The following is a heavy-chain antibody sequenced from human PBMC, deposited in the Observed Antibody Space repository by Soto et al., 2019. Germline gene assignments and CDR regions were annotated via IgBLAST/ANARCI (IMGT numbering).Heavy chain of an antibody. J-gene: IGHJ6*02. CDR3: ARTIGLQLWLSYGMDV. Sequence: QVQLVQSGAEVKKPGSSVKVSCKASGGTFSSYAISWVRQAPGQGLEWMGGIIPIFGTANYAQTFQGRVTITADESTSTAYMELSRLRSEDTAVYYCARTIGLQLWLSYGMDVWGQGTTVTVSS. D-gene: IGHD5-18*01. V-gene: IGHV1-69*01. CDR1: GGTFSSYA. CDR2: IIPIFGTA.